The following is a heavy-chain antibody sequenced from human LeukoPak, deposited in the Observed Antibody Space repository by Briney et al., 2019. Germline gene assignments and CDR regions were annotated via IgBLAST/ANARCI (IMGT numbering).Heavy chain of an antibody. CDR2: IIPIFGTA. J-gene: IGHJ5*02. Sequence: SLKVSCKASGGTFSSYAISWVRQAPGQGLEWMGGIIPIFGTANYAQRFQGRVTITADESTSTAYMELSSLRSEDTAVYYCARDGYCSSTSCPQKGWFDPWGQGTLVTVSS. D-gene: IGHD2-2*03. CDR1: GGTFSSYA. CDR3: ARDGYCSSTSCPQKGWFDP. V-gene: IGHV1-69*13.